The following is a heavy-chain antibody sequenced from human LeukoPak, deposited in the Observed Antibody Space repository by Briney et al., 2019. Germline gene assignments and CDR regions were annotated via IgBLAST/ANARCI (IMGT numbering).Heavy chain of an antibody. J-gene: IGHJ4*02. CDR3: AKETAVAARLIDY. V-gene: IGHV3-53*01. CDR1: GFTVSSNY. CDR2: LYIGGNT. D-gene: IGHD6-6*01. Sequence: GGSLRLSCAASGFTVSSNYMNWVRQAPGKGLEWVSALYIGGNTYYADSVKGRFTISRDNSQNTLYLQLNSLRADDTAVYYCAKETAVAARLIDYWGQGTLVTVSS.